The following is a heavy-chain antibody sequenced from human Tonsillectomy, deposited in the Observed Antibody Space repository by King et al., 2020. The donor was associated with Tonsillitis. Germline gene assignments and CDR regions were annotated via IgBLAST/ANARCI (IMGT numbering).Heavy chain of an antibody. V-gene: IGHV3-15*01. CDR2: IKSKTDGGTT. D-gene: IGHD6-19*01. J-gene: IGHJ4*02. CDR3: TTDEQWLAWGDY. CDR1: GFTFSNAW. Sequence: VQLVESGGGLVKPGGSLRLSCAASGFTFSNAWMSWVRQAPGKGLEWVGRIKSKTDGGTTDYAAPVKGRFTISRDDSKNTLYLQMNSLKTEDTAVYYCTTDEQWLAWGDYWGQGTLVTVSS.